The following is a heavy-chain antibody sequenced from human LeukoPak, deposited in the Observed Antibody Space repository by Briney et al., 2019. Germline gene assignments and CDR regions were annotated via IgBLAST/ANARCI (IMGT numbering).Heavy chain of an antibody. D-gene: IGHD5-18*01. CDR3: ARDGYGPGTSYYYYYMDV. Sequence: SETLSLTCAVYGGSFSGYYWSWIRQPPGKGLEWIGEINHSGSTNYNSSLKSRVTIPVDTSKNQFSLKLSSVTAADTAVYYCARDGYGPGTSYYYYYMDVWGKGTTVTVSS. V-gene: IGHV4-34*01. CDR2: INHSGST. CDR1: GGSFSGYY. J-gene: IGHJ6*03.